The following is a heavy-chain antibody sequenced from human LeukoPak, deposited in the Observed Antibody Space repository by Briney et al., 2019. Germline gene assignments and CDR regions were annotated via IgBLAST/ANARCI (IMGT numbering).Heavy chain of an antibody. J-gene: IGHJ6*02. D-gene: IGHD3-9*01. V-gene: IGHV1-24*01. Sequence: GSSVKVSCKASGGTFSSYAISWVRQAPGKGLEWMGGFDPEDGETIYAQKFQGRVTMTEDTSTDTAYMELSSLRSEDTAVYYCATEGLYDILTGSRGMDVWGQGTTVTVSS. CDR1: GGTFSSYA. CDR3: ATEGLYDILTGSRGMDV. CDR2: FDPEDGET.